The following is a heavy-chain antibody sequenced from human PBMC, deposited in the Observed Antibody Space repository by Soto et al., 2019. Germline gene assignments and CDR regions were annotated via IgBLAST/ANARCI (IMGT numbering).Heavy chain of an antibody. CDR1: GFTFSSYW. Sequence: GGSLRLSCAASGFTFSSYWMHWVRQAPGKGLVWVSRINSDGSSTSYADSVKGRLTISRDNAKNTLYLQINSLRAEDTVLYYCARGAMVRGLDWFDPWGQGTLVTVPQ. CDR2: INSDGSST. J-gene: IGHJ5*02. CDR3: ARGAMVRGLDWFDP. D-gene: IGHD3-10*01. V-gene: IGHV3-74*01.